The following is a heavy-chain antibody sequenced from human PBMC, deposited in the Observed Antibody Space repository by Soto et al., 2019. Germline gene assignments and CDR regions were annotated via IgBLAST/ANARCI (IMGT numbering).Heavy chain of an antibody. CDR3: ASNPYNWNDRGY. Sequence: QVQLVQSGAEVKKPGSSVKVSCKASGGTFSIYTISWVRQAPGQGLEWMGRIIPILGIANYAQKFQGRVTITADKSTSTAYMELSSLRSEDTAVYYCASNPYNWNDRGYWGQGTLVTVSS. D-gene: IGHD1-20*01. J-gene: IGHJ4*02. V-gene: IGHV1-69*02. CDR2: IIPILGIA. CDR1: GGTFSIYT.